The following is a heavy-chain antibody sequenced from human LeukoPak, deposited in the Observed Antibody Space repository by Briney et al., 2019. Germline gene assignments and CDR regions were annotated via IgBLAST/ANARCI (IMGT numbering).Heavy chain of an antibody. CDR2: IRYNGSNK. Sequence: PGGSLRLSCAAPGFTFSSYGMHWVRQAPGKGLEWVAFIRYNGSNKYYADSVKGRFTISRDNSKNTLYLQMNSLRAEDTAVYYCAKVALVVAAAGGSHYWGQGTLVTVSS. CDR3: AKVALVVAAAGGSHY. D-gene: IGHD6-13*01. CDR1: GFTFSSYG. J-gene: IGHJ4*02. V-gene: IGHV3-30*02.